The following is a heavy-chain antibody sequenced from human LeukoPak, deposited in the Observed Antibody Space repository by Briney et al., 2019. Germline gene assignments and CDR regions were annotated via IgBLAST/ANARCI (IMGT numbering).Heavy chain of an antibody. V-gene: IGHV1-2*04. Sequence: ASVKVSCKASGYTFTGYYMHWVRQAPGQGLEWMGWINPNSGGTNYARKFQGWVAMTRDTSISTAYMELSRLRSDDTAVYHCAREHSSSWYGDNWFDPWGQGTLVTVSS. J-gene: IGHJ5*02. CDR1: GYTFTGYY. D-gene: IGHD6-13*01. CDR2: INPNSGGT. CDR3: AREHSSSWYGDNWFDP.